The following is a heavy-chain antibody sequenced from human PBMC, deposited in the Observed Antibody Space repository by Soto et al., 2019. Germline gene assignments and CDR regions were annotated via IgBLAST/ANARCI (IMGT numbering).Heavy chain of an antibody. D-gene: IGHD1-1*01. CDR1: GESFSGYY. CDR2: INRSRST. Sequence: SETLSLTCAVYGESFSGYYWSWIRQPPGKGLEWIGEINRSRSTNHNPSLKSRVAISVDTSKNQFSLKLNSVTAADTAVYYCARGWVGTGYNYFRFWGQGTLVTVSS. CDR3: ARGWVGTGYNYFRF. V-gene: IGHV4-34*01. J-gene: IGHJ4*02.